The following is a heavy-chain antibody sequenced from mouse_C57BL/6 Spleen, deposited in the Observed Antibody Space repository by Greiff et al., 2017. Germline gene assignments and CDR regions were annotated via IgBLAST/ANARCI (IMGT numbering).Heavy chain of an antibody. Sequence: VQLQQSGAELVKPGASVKLSCTASGFNIKDYYMHWVKQRTEQGLEWIGRIDPEDGETKYAPKFQGQAIITADPTSHTAFLQLSSLASEDTAVYYCARGDYDPLDYGGQGTTLTVSS. D-gene: IGHD2-4*01. CDR1: GFNIKDYY. CDR3: ARGDYDPLDY. J-gene: IGHJ2*01. V-gene: IGHV14-2*01. CDR2: IDPEDGET.